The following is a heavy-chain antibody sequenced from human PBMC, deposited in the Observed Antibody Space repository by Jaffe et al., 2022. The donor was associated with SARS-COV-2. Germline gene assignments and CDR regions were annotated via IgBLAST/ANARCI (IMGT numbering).Heavy chain of an antibody. Sequence: EVQLVEAGGGIVQPGGSLRLSCAASGFGVTTNWMHWVRQVPGEGLVWVARISSDGTGLTYADSVKGRFTVSLNHAKNTMFLQMKSLRDEDTAIYYCARTRFWTGSLAYWGHGTLVTVSS. CDR2: ISSDGTGL. D-gene: IGHD3-9*01. V-gene: IGHV3-74*01. J-gene: IGHJ4*01. CDR3: ARTRFWTGSLAY. CDR1: GFGVTTNW.